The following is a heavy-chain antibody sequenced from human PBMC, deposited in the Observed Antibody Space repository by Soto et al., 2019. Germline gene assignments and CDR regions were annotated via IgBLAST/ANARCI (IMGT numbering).Heavy chain of an antibody. CDR1: GFTFGSYG. J-gene: IGHJ6*02. V-gene: IGHV3-30*18. Sequence: QVQLVESGGGVVQPGRSLRLSCAASGFTFGSYGMHWVRQAPGKGLEWVAVISYDGSNKYYADSVKGRFTISRDNSKNTLYLQMNSLRAEDTAVYYCAKDVRYYYYGMDVWGQGTTVTVSS. CDR3: AKDVRYYYYGMDV. D-gene: IGHD2-8*01. CDR2: ISYDGSNK.